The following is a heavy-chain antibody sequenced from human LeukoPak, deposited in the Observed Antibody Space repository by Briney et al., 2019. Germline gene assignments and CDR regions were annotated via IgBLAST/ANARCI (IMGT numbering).Heavy chain of an antibody. D-gene: IGHD1-14*01. J-gene: IGHJ6*02. V-gene: IGHV3-21*01. CDR3: ARHEPVITLSSYYYGMDV. CDR1: GFTFSNYW. CDR2: ISTSSTYI. Sequence: PGGSLSLSCAASGFTFSNYWMSWVRQAPGKGLEWVSSISTSSTYIYYADSEKGRFTISRDNAKNSLYLQMNSLRAEDTAVYYCARHEPVITLSSYYYGMDVWGPGTTVTVSS.